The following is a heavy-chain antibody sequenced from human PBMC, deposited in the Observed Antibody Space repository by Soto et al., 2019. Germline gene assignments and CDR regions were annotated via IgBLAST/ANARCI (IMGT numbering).Heavy chain of an antibody. J-gene: IGHJ4*02. CDR3: AKGVSGFYGPPYN. CDR2: ISWNSGSI. Sequence: EVQLVESGGGLVQPGRSLRLSCAASGFTFDDFAMHWVRQAPGKGLEWVSGISWNSGSIVYADSVKGRFSISRDNAKNSLYLQMNSLRAEDTALYYCAKGVSGFYGPPYNWGQGTLVTVSS. D-gene: IGHD6-19*01. V-gene: IGHV3-9*01. CDR1: GFTFDDFA.